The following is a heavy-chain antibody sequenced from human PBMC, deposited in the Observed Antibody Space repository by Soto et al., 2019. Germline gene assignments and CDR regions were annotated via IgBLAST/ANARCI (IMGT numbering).Heavy chain of an antibody. CDR2: IYWGGDK. D-gene: IGHD3-10*01. J-gene: IGHJ4*02. CDR3: VHAIKGSGSYYKGYFFDS. V-gene: IGHV2-5*02. Sequence: QITLEESGPTLLKPTQTLTLTCTFSGFTLNTSGVRVDWIRQPPGKALEWLALIYWGGDKRYSPSLKSRLTITKDTSNTQVVLSLTNMDPADTATYYCVHAIKGSGSYYKGYFFDSWGQGTLVTVSS. CDR1: GFTLNTSGVR.